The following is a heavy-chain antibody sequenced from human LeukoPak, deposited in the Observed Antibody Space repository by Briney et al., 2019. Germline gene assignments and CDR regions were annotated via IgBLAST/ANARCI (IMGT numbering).Heavy chain of an antibody. CDR3: AHRASGSDAFDI. J-gene: IGHJ3*02. CDR1: GFSLSTSGAG. D-gene: IGHD3-10*01. Sequence: SGPTLVNPTQTLTLTCTFSGFSLSTSGAGVGWIRQPPGKALVWLALVYWDVDKRYSPSLKGRLTITKDTSKNQVVLTMTNMDPVDTATYYCAHRASGSDAFDIWGQGTMVTVSS. CDR2: VYWDVDK. V-gene: IGHV2-5*02.